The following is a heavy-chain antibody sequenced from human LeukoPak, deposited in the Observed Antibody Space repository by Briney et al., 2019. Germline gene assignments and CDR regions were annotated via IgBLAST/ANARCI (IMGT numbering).Heavy chain of an antibody. J-gene: IGHJ4*02. CDR2: ISYDGSNK. CDR1: GFTLSSYA. Sequence: PGGSLRLSCAASGFTLSSYATHWVRQAPGKGLEWVAVISYDGSNKYYADSVKGRFTISRDNSKNTLYLQMNSLRAEDTAVYDCVLVGAIGDWGQGTLVIVSS. CDR3: VLVGAIGD. V-gene: IGHV3-30*04. D-gene: IGHD1-26*01.